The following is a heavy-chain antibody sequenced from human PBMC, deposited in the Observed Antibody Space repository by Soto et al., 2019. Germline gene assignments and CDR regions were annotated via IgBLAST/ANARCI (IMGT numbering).Heavy chain of an antibody. V-gene: IGHV1-3*01. CDR1: GYTFTSYA. CDR3: ARVYCSGGSCYPIDY. D-gene: IGHD2-15*01. CDR2: INVGNGNT. Sequence: GASVKVSCKASGYTFTSYAIHWVRQAPGQRLEWMGWINVGNGNTKYSQKFQGRVTFTRDTSASTAFMELSSLRSEDTAVYYCARVYCSGGSCYPIDYWGQGTLVTVSS. J-gene: IGHJ4*02.